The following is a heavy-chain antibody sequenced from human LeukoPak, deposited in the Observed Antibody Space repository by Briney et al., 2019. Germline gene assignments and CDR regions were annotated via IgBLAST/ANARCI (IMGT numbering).Heavy chain of an antibody. D-gene: IGHD3-16*02. V-gene: IGHV4-39*01. CDR2: IYYSGST. CDR1: GGSISSSSYY. Sequence: SETLPLTCTVSGGSISSSSYYWGWIRQPPGKGLEWIGSIYYSGSTYYNPSLKSRVTIPVDTSKNQFSLKLSSVTAADTAVYYCARVYDYVWGSYRYRGDFDYWGQGTLVTVSS. J-gene: IGHJ4*02. CDR3: ARVYDYVWGSYRYRGDFDY.